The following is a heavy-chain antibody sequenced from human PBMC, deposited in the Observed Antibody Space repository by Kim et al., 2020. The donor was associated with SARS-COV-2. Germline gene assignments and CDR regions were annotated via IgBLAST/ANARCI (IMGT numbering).Heavy chain of an antibody. J-gene: IGHJ4*02. D-gene: IGHD2-21*01. CDR2: VNYFGHA. V-gene: IGHV4-59*04. Sequence: SETLSLTCNVFAEDFTHYYWTWIRHLPGKRMEWIGEVNYFGHADYHPSLRGRASISLASSKNQFSLTLRSMTAADTGVYYCAGAFCGGDCFSWKVDFVDSWGQGTQVTVS. CDR1: AEDFTHYY. CDR3: AGAFCGGDCFSWKVDFVDS.